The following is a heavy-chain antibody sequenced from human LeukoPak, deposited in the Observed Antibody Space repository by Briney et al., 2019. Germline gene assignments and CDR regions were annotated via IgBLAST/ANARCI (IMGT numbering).Heavy chain of an antibody. D-gene: IGHD3-22*01. CDR2: ISGSGGST. Sequence: GSLRLSCAASGFTFSSYAMSWVRQAPGKGLEWVSAISGSGGSTYYADSVKGWFTISRDNSKNTLYLQMNSLRAEDTAVYYCAKSAYYDSSGYCDYWGQGTLVTVSS. V-gene: IGHV3-23*01. CDR1: GFTFSSYA. CDR3: AKSAYYDSSGYCDY. J-gene: IGHJ4*02.